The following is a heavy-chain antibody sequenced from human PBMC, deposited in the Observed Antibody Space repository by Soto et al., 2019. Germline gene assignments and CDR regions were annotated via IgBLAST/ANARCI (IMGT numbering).Heavy chain of an antibody. CDR1: GFTFSSYS. Sequence: EVQLVESGGGLVQPGGSLRLSCAASGFTFSSYSMNWVRQAPGKGLEWVSYISSSSSTIYYADSVKGRFTISRDNAKNALYLQMNSLRAEDTAVYYCARAALDNWNDVSGFDPWGQGTLVTVSS. J-gene: IGHJ5*02. CDR3: ARAALDNWNDVSGFDP. V-gene: IGHV3-48*01. CDR2: ISSSSSTI. D-gene: IGHD1-1*01.